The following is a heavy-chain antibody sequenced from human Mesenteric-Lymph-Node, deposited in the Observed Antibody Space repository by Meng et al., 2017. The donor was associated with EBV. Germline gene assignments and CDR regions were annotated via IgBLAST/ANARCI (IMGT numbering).Heavy chain of an antibody. CDR1: GGAISSDN. J-gene: IGHJ4*02. CDR2: TGTS. CDR3: ARRLHYYGSLGS. Sequence: QLQLQESGPGLVNPSETLSLTCTIAGGAISSDNWAWIRQPPGKGLEWIGDTGTSYYNPSLKNRVTISVDTSTQFSLKLSSVTAADTAVYYCARRLHYYGSLGSWGQGTLVTVSS. D-gene: IGHD3-10*01. V-gene: IGHV4-39*01.